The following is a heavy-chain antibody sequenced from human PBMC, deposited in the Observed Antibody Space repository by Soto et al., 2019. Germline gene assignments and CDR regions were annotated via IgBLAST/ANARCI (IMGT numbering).Heavy chain of an antibody. CDR3: AKLPTANQVVVITTRPSYYYYGMDV. D-gene: IGHD3-22*01. J-gene: IGHJ6*02. Sequence: PGGSLRLSCEASGFTFSSYGMHWVRQAPGKGLEWVAVISYDGSNKYYADSVKGRFTISRDNSKNTLYLQMNSLRAEDTAVYYCAKLPTANQVVVITTRPSYYYYGMDVWGQGTTVTVSS. V-gene: IGHV3-30*18. CDR2: ISYDGSNK. CDR1: GFTFSSYG.